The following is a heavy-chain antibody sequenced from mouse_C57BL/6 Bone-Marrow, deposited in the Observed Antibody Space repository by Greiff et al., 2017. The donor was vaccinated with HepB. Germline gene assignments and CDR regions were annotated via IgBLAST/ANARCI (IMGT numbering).Heavy chain of an antibody. V-gene: IGHV15-2*01. CDR3: ARDYYGSSYEAWFAY. J-gene: IGHJ3*01. CDR1: DSEVFPIAY. Sequence: QVQLKESGSELRSPGSSVKLSCKDFDSEVFPIAYMSWVRQKPGHGFEWIGGILPSIGRTIYGEKFEDKATLDADTLSNTAYLELNSLTSEDSAIDYCARDYYGSSYEAWFAYWGQGTLVTVSA. D-gene: IGHD1-1*01. CDR2: ILPSIGRT.